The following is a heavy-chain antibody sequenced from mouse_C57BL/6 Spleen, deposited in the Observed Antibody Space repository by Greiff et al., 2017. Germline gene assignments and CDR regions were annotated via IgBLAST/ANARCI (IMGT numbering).Heavy chain of an antibody. CDR2: IDPETGGT. CDR1: GYTFTDYE. D-gene: IGHD1-1*01. J-gene: IGHJ4*01. V-gene: IGHV1-15*01. CDR3: TRRGYYGSRGGYAMDD. Sequence: QVQLQQSGAELVRPGASVTLSCKASGYTFTDYEMHWVKQTPVHGLEWIGAIDPETGGTAYNQKFKGKAILTADKSSSTAYLELRCLTSEDSAVYYCTRRGYYGSRGGYAMDDWGQGTSVTVSS.